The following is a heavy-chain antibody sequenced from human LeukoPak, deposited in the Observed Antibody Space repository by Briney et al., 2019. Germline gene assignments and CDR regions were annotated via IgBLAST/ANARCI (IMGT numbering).Heavy chain of an antibody. CDR3: ARDTHSSGWHELPEIDY. CDR2: ISSSGSTI. CDR1: GFTVSSNY. J-gene: IGHJ4*02. Sequence: PGGSLRLSCAASGFTVSSNYMSWIRQAPGKGLEWVSYISSSGSTIYYADSVKGRFTISRDNAKNSLYLQMNSLRAEDTAVYYCARDTHSSGWHELPEIDYWGQGTLVTVSS. D-gene: IGHD6-19*01. V-gene: IGHV3-11*01.